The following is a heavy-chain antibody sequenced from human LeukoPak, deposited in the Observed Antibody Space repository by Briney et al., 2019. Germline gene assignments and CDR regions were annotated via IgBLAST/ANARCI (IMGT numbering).Heavy chain of an antibody. V-gene: IGHV3-11*01. J-gene: IGHJ6*03. D-gene: IGHD3-3*01. CDR2: ISSSGSTI. Sequence: GGSLRLSCAASGFTFSDYYMSWIRQAPGKALEWVSYISSSGSTIYYADSVKGRFTISRDNAKNSLYLQMNSLRAEDTAVYYCARLYYDFWSGHPYYYYYYYMDVWGKGTTVTVSS. CDR1: GFTFSDYY. CDR3: ARLYYDFWSGHPYYYYYYYMDV.